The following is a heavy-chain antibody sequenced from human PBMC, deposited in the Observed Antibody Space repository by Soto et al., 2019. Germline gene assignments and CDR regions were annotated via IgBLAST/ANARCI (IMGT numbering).Heavy chain of an antibody. CDR2: IYYSGST. CDR1: GGSISSGGYY. V-gene: IGHV4-31*03. Sequence: QVQLQESGPGLVKPSQTLSLTCTVSGGSISSGGYYWSWIRQHPGKGLEWIGYIYYSGSTYYNPSLTSRVTISVDTSKIPFSLKLSSVTAADTAVYYCAREAGTHKVVDAFDIWGQGTMVTVSS. CDR3: AREAGTHKVVDAFDI. J-gene: IGHJ3*02.